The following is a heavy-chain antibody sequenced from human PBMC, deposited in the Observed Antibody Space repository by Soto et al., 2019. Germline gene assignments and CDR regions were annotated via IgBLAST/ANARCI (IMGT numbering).Heavy chain of an antibody. CDR2: IGVAGDT. CDR3: ASGGWGSSWYEGGSRIDY. CDR1: GFTFSSYD. Sequence: EVQLVESGGGLVQPGGSLRLSCAASGFTFSSYDMHWVRQVAGKGLEWVSAIGVAGDTYYPDSVQGRFTISRENAKNSLYLQMNSLRAEDTAVHYCASGGWGSSWYEGGSRIDYWGQGTLVTVSS. V-gene: IGHV3-13*01. J-gene: IGHJ4*02. D-gene: IGHD6-13*01.